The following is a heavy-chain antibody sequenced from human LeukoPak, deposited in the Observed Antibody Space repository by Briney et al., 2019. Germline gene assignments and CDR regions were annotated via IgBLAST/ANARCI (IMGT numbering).Heavy chain of an antibody. D-gene: IGHD4-11*01. J-gene: IGHJ4*02. CDR1: GYTFTGYY. CDR3: ARSDYNDYRGLGF. CDR2: INPNSGGT. V-gene: IGHV1-2*06. Sequence: GASVKVSCKASGYTFTGYYMHWVRQAPGQGLEWMGRINPNSGGTNYAQKFQGRVTMARDTSTKTVYMELSSLTSDDTAVYFCARSDYNDYRGLGFWGQGTPVTVS.